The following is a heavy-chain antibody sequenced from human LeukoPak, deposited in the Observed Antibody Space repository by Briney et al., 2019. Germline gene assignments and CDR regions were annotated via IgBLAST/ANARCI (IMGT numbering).Heavy chain of an antibody. V-gene: IGHV4-59*01. CDR3: ARVGGGYYDILTGRYYFDY. Sequence: SETLSLTCTVSGGSISSYYWSWIRQPPGKGLEWIGCIYYSGSTSYNPSLKSRVTISIDTSKNQFSLKLSSVTAADTAVYYCARVGGGYYDILTGRYYFDYWGQGTLVTVSS. CDR1: GGSISSYY. J-gene: IGHJ4*02. D-gene: IGHD3-9*01. CDR2: IYYSGST.